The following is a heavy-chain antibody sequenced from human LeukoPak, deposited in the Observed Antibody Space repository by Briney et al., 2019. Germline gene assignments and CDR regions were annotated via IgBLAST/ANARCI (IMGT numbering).Heavy chain of an antibody. J-gene: IGHJ4*02. CDR2: IKSKTDGGTT. CDR1: GFTFSNAW. CDR3: TSTESGYGVDY. D-gene: IGHD5-12*01. V-gene: IGHV3-15*01. Sequence: GGSLRLSCAASGFTFSNAWMSWVRQAPGKGLEWVGRIKSKTDGGTTDYAAPVKGRFTISRDDSKNTLYLQMNSLKTEDTAVYYCTSTESGYGVDYWGQGTLVTVSS.